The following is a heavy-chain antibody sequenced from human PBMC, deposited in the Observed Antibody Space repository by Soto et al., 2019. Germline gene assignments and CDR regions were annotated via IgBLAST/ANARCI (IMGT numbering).Heavy chain of an antibody. D-gene: IGHD6-6*01. J-gene: IGHJ4*02. CDR2: IYYSGST. V-gene: IGHV4-30-4*01. CDR3: ARVPTIAARLSQFEY. CDR1: GGSISSGDYY. Sequence: PSETLSLTCTVSGGSISSGDYYWSWIRQPPGKGLGWIGYIYYSGSTYYNPPLKSRVTISVDTSKNQFSLKLSSVTAADTAVYYCARVPTIAARLSQFEYWGQGTLVTVSS.